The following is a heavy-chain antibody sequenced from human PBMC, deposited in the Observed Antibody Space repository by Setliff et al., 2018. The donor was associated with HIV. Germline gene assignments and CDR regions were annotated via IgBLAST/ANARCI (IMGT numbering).Heavy chain of an antibody. Sequence: ASVKVSCKASGYTFTNNGLSWVRQAPGQGLEWMGWINVHNHNTNYAQKFQGRVSMTTDTSTNTAYMELRSLRPDDTAVYYCARGLPADGYAFDLWGQGTMVTVSS. V-gene: IGHV1-18*01. J-gene: IGHJ3*01. CDR2: INVHNHNT. CDR3: ARGLPADGYAFDL. D-gene: IGHD6-13*01. CDR1: GYTFTNNG.